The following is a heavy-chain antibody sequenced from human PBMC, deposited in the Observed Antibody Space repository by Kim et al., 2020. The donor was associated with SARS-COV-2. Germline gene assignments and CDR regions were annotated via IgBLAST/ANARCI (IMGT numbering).Heavy chain of an antibody. D-gene: IGHD6-19*01. CDR3: ARSRSSGWKYFDY. CDR1: GGSFSGYY. V-gene: IGHV4-34*01. Sequence: SETLSLTCAVYGGSFSGYYWSWIRQPPGKGLEWIGEINHSGSTNYNPSLKSRVTISVDTSKNQFSLKLSSVTAADTAVYYCARSRSSGWKYFDYWGQGTL. CDR2: INHSGST. J-gene: IGHJ4*02.